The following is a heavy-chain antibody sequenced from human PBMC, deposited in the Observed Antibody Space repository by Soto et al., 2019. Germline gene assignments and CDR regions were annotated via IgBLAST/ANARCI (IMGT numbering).Heavy chain of an antibody. CDR1: GYSFSAYG. V-gene: IGHV1-18*01. CDR3: ARELNTESSTYYSFAY. Sequence: ASVKVSCKPSGYSFSAYGLAWLRQAPGQRPEWMGWVSTNNANTNYAQKFQGRVTMTTDTSTTTTYMELRSLRSDDTAVYYCARELNTESSTYYSFAYWGQGTLVTVS. CDR2: VSTNNANT. J-gene: IGHJ4*02. D-gene: IGHD2-2*01.